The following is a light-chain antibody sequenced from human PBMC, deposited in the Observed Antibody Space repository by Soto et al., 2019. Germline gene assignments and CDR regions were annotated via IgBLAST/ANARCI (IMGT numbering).Light chain of an antibody. V-gene: IGKV3-20*01. CDR1: QSVSSCY. CDR3: QQYGSSPLT. CDR2: VAS. J-gene: IGKJ4*01. Sequence: EIVLTQSPGTLSLSPGERATLSCRAIQSVSSCYLAWYQQKPGQAPRLLIYVASSRATGIPDRFSGSGSGTDFILTISRLEPEDFAVYYCQQYGSSPLTFGGGTKV.